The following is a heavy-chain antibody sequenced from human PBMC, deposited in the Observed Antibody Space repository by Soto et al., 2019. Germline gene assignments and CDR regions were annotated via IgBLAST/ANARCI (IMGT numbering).Heavy chain of an antibody. D-gene: IGHD5-12*01. CDR3: VRVMVGMVRLRLDAFDI. V-gene: IGHV3-48*01. CDR1: GFTFSSYS. CDR2: ISSSSSTI. J-gene: IGHJ3*02. Sequence: EVQLVESGGGLVQPGGSLRLSCAASGFTFSSYSMNWVRQAPGKGLEWVSYISSSSSTIYYADSVKGRFTISRDNAKNSLYLQMNSLRAEDTAVYYCVRVMVGMVRLRLDAFDIWGQGTMVTVSS.